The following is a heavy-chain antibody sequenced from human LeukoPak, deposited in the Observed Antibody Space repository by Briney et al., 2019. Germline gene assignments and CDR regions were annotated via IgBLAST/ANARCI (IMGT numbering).Heavy chain of an antibody. CDR2: ISGSGGST. Sequence: GGSLRLSCAASGFTFSSYAMSWVRQAPGKGLEWASAISGSGGSTYYADSVKGRFTISRDNSKNTLYLQMNSLRAEDTAVYYCAKSSMVRGVINYYFDYWGQGTLVTVSS. CDR1: GFTFSSYA. J-gene: IGHJ4*02. V-gene: IGHV3-23*01. CDR3: AKSSMVRGVINYYFDY. D-gene: IGHD3-10*01.